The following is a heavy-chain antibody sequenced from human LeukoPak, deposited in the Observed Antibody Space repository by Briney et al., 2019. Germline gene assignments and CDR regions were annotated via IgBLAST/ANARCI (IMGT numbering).Heavy chain of an antibody. CDR1: GFTVSRDY. CDR3: ARAATIGLAGLFDY. J-gene: IGHJ4*02. V-gene: IGHV3-53*01. CDR2: IYSGGTT. Sequence: GGSLRLSCVASGFTVSRDYMSWVRQAPGKGLEWVSVIYSGGTTFYADSVKGRITLSRDNSKNTLHLQMNSLRAEDTAVYYCARAATIGLAGLFDYWGQGTLVTVSS. D-gene: IGHD5-12*01.